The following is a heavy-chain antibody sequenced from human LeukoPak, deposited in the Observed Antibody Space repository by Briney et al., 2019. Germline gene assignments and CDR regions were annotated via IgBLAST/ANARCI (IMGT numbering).Heavy chain of an antibody. D-gene: IGHD5-18*01. Sequence: GASVKVSCKASGYTFTSYGLTWVRQAPGQGLEWMGWISAYNGNTNYAQKLQGGVTMTTDTSTSTAYMELRSLRSDDTAVYYCARDRQTPGYSYGHDAFDIWGQGTMVTVSS. V-gene: IGHV1-18*01. CDR1: GYTFTSYG. CDR3: ARDRQTPGYSYGHDAFDI. CDR2: ISAYNGNT. J-gene: IGHJ3*02.